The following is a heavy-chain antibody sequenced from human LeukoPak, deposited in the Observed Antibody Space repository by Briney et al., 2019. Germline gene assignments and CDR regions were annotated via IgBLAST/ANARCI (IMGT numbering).Heavy chain of an antibody. Sequence: GGSLRLSCGASGFTFSDYQMSWIRQAPGKGLEWVSYISSSSTYTNYADSVKGRFTISRDNAKNSLYLQMNSLRAEDTAVYYCARDNSGAGKPDYWGQGTLVTLSP. CDR1: GFTFSDYQ. CDR3: ARDNSGAGKPDY. CDR2: ISSSSTYT. J-gene: IGHJ4*02. V-gene: IGHV3-11*05. D-gene: IGHD6-13*01.